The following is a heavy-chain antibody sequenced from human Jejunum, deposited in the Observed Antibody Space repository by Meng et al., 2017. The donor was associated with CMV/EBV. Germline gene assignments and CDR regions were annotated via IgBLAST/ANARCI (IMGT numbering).Heavy chain of an antibody. V-gene: IGHV1-8*01. CDR1: GYTFTSYD. Sequence: QVQLVQSGAGLKKPGPSVKGSCKASGYTFTSYDINWVRQAAGQGFEWMGWTNPRSANTGSAQKFQGRINMTMNTSIGTSYMELSSLRSEDTAVYYCARNGNFFDYWGQGALVTVSS. D-gene: IGHD1-14*01. J-gene: IGHJ4*02. CDR3: ARNGNFFDY. CDR2: TNPRSANT.